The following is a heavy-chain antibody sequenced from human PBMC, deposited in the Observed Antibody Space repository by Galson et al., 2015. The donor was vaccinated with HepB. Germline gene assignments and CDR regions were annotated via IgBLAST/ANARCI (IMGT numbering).Heavy chain of an antibody. Sequence: SLRLSCAASGFSFTNHWMHWVRQAPGRGLVWVSSINSDGSSTTYADSVKGRFTVSRDNARSTLYLQMNSLRAEDTAVYYCASGPWYNSGGFDYWGQGTWSPSPQ. V-gene: IGHV3-74*01. CDR3: ASGPWYNSGGFDY. D-gene: IGHD6-25*01. J-gene: IGHJ4*02. CDR1: GFSFTNHW. CDR2: INSDGSST.